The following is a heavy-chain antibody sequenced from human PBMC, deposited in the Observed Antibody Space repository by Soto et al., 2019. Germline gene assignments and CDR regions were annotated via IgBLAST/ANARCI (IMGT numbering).Heavy chain of an antibody. V-gene: IGHV1-2*04. Sequence: DSVKVSCKASGYTFTGYYMHWVRQAPGQGLEWMGWINPNSGGTNYAQKFQGWVTMTRDTSISTAYMELSRLRSDDTAVYYCARARFHCSSNSCYTRELGWFDPWGQGTLVTVSS. J-gene: IGHJ5*02. CDR2: INPNSGGT. CDR1: GYTFTGYY. D-gene: IGHD2-2*02. CDR3: ARARFHCSSNSCYTRELGWFDP.